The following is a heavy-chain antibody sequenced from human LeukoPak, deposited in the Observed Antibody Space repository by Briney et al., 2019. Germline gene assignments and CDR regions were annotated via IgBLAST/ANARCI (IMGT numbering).Heavy chain of an antibody. V-gene: IGHV1-2*02. CDR3: ARVACSGGSCYPYYFDY. Sequence: GASVKVSCKASGYTFTSYAMNWVRQAPGQGLEWMGWINPNSGGTNYAQKFQGRVTMTRDTSISTAYMELSRLRSDDTAVYYCARVACSGGSCYPYYFDYWGQGALVTVSS. CDR1: GYTFTSYA. CDR2: INPNSGGT. D-gene: IGHD2-15*01. J-gene: IGHJ4*02.